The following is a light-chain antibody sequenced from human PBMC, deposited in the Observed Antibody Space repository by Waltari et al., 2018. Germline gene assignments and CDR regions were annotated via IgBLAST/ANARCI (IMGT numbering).Light chain of an antibody. V-gene: IGKV2-30*01. CDR1: QSLLYSDGTTY. CDR3: MQGSHWPPT. Sequence: DVVVTQSPLSLPVTLGQPASISCRSSQSLLYSDGTTYLNWFHQRPGQSPRRLIYKVSNRDSGVPDKFSGSGSGTDCTLKISRVEAEDVGVYYCMQGSHWPPTFGQGTKVEIK. CDR2: KVS. J-gene: IGKJ1*01.